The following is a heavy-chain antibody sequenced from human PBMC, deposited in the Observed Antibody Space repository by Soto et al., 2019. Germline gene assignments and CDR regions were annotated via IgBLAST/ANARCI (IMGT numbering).Heavy chain of an antibody. J-gene: IGHJ6*03. CDR1: GGSFSGYQ. Sequence: QVQLQQWGAGLLKPSETLSLTCAVYGGSFSGYQWTWIRQTPGKGLEWIGEINDTGNINYNPSLKSRVTIFIDTPKKQISLKLSSVTAADTAVYYRARGLIVWFGVLSRRGGYYYYMDVWGKGTKVTVSS. CDR3: ARGLIVWFGVLSRRGGYYYYMDV. V-gene: IGHV4-34*01. CDR2: INDTGNI. D-gene: IGHD3-10*01.